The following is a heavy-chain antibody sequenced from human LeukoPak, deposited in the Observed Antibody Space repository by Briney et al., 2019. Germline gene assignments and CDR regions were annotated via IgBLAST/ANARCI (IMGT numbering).Heavy chain of an antibody. J-gene: IGHJ4*02. V-gene: IGHV4-59*01. CDR2: IYYSGST. D-gene: IGHD6-19*01. Sequence: SETLSLTCTVSVGSISTYYWSWIRQPPGKGLEWIGYIYYSGSTNYNPSLKSRVTISVDTSKNQFSLNLSSVTAADTAVYYCARSERYNSGWYFYFDYWGQGTLVTVSS. CDR1: VGSISTYY. CDR3: ARSERYNSGWYFYFDY.